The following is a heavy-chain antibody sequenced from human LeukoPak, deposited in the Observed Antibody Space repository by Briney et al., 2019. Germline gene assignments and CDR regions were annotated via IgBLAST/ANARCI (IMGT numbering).Heavy chain of an antibody. CDR3: ASHWSGSAVAGSFDS. CDR2: INPSGGST. CDR1: GYTFTSYY. D-gene: IGHD6-19*01. Sequence: ASVKVSCKASGYTFTSYYMHWVRQAPGQGLEWMGIINPSGGSTSYAQKFQGRVTMTRDMSTSTVYMELSSLRSEDTAVYYCASHWSGSAVAGSFDSWGQGTLVTVSS. J-gene: IGHJ4*02. V-gene: IGHV1-46*01.